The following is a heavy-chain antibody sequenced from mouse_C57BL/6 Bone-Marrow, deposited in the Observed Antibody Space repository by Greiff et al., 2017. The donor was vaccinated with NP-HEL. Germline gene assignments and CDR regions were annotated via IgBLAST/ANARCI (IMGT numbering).Heavy chain of an antibody. J-gene: IGHJ1*03. CDR2: INPYNGDT. CDR1: GYSFTGYF. CDR3: ARSATVVAPPWYFDV. Sequence: EVQLQQSGPELVKPGDSVKISCKASGYSFTGYFMNWVMQSHGKSLAWIGRINPYNGDTFYNQKFKGKATLTVDKSSSTAHMELRSLTSEDSAVYYCARSATVVAPPWYFDVWGTGTTVTVSS. D-gene: IGHD1-1*01. V-gene: IGHV1-20*01.